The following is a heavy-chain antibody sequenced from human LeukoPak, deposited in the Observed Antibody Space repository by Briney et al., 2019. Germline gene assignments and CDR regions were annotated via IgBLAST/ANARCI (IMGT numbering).Heavy chain of an antibody. D-gene: IGHD3-16*01. CDR2: VNHSGRT. Sequence: SETLSLTCAVYGGSFSDYWWTWIRQSPGKGLEWIGEVNHSGRTNYNPSLKSRVSISVDTSKNQFSLKLSSVTAADTAVYYCARTSDPGGYYYYYYMDVWGKGTTVTVSS. CDR1: GGSFSDYW. J-gene: IGHJ6*03. V-gene: IGHV4-34*01. CDR3: ARTSDPGGYYYYYYMDV.